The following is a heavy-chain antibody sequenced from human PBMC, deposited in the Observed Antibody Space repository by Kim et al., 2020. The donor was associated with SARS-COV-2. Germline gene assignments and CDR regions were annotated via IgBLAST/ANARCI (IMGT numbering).Heavy chain of an antibody. V-gene: IGHV4-34*01. CDR1: GGSFIGYY. CDR3: ARRLSNTSGWGSHYCDL. Sequence: SETLSLTCAVYGGSFIGYYWSWIRQPPGKRLEWIGEINHSGRTNYNPSLKSRVTISVDTSKNQFSLKLTSVTAADTAVYYCARRLSNTSGWGSHYCDLWGQGTLVTVSS. J-gene: IGHJ4*02. D-gene: IGHD3-10*01. CDR2: INHSGRT.